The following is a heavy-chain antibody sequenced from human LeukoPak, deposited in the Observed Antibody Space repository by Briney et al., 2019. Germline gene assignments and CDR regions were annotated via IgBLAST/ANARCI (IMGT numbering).Heavy chain of an antibody. V-gene: IGHV3-74*01. J-gene: IGHJ5*02. D-gene: IGHD1-26*01. CDR2: INSDGSST. CDR3: ARVGHSGSYYAS. CDR1: GFTFSSYW. Sequence: GGSLRLSCAASGFTFSSYWMHWVRQAPGKGLVWVSRINSDGSSTSYADSVKGRFTISRDNAKNTLYLQMNSLRAEDTAVYYCARVGHSGSYYASWGPGTLVTVSS.